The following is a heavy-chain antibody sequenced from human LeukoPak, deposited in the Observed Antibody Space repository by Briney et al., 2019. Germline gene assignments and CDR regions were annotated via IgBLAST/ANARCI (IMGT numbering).Heavy chain of an antibody. D-gene: IGHD3-22*01. Sequence: QPGGSLILSCVASGFTFSSYAMSWVRQAAGKGLEWVSSTSSSGETTYYADSVKGRFTISRDNSRNTLYLQMNSLRAEDTAVYYCAKDRPNYYGTNGHYYRRDGDCWGQGTLVTVSS. V-gene: IGHV3-23*01. CDR1: GFTFSSYA. J-gene: IGHJ4*02. CDR2: TSSSGETT. CDR3: AKDRPNYYGTNGHYYRRDGDC.